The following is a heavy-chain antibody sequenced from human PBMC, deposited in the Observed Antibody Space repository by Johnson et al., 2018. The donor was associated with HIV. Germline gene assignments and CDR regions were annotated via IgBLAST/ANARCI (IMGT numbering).Heavy chain of an antibody. CDR3: ARVMGATQVMGAFDI. CDR1: GFTFSSYA. CDR2: ISYDGSTK. D-gene: IGHD1-26*01. Sequence: QVQLVESGGGVVQPGRSLRLSCAASGFTFSSYAMHWVRQAPGKGLEWVAVISYDGSTKYYADSVTGRFTISRDNSKNTLYLQMNSLRAEDTAGYYCARVMGATQVMGAFDIWGQGTMVTVSS. J-gene: IGHJ3*02. V-gene: IGHV3-30*04.